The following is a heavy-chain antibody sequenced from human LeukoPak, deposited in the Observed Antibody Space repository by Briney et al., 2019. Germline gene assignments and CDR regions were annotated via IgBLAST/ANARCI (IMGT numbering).Heavy chain of an antibody. CDR1: GFTFSHYG. J-gene: IGHJ3*02. CDR3: ARDISSGYYDAFDI. Sequence: GRSLRLSCAASGFTFSHYGMHWVRQAPGKGLEWVAVIWYDGSNKYYADSLKGRFTISRDNSKNTLYLQMNSLRAEDTAVYYCARDISSGYYDAFDIWGQGTMVTVSS. D-gene: IGHD3-22*01. CDR2: IWYDGSNK. V-gene: IGHV3-33*01.